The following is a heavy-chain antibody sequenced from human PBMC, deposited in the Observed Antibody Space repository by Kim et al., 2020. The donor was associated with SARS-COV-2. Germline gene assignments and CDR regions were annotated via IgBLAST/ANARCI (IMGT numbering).Heavy chain of an antibody. Sequence: GGSLRLSCAASGFTFSSYAMHWVRQAPGKGLEWVAVISYDGSNKYYADSVKGRFTISRDNSKNTLYLQMNSLRAEDTAVYYCARDREEVLLWFGELLFDYFDYWGQGTLVTVSS. CDR1: GFTFSSYA. D-gene: IGHD3-10*01. J-gene: IGHJ4*02. V-gene: IGHV3-30*04. CDR3: ARDREEVLLWFGELLFDYFDY. CDR2: ISYDGSNK.